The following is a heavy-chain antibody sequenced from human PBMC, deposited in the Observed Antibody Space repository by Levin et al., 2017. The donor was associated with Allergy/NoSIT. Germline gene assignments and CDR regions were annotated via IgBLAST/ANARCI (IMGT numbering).Heavy chain of an antibody. CDR1: GFTFDNFA. V-gene: IGHV3-9*01. CDR2: ISWNSGDI. CDR3: ARGRGYRFGYSDY. D-gene: IGHD5-18*01. J-gene: IGHJ4*02. Sequence: SCVPSGFTFDNFAMHWVRQAPGKGLEWVSGISWNSGDIGYADSVMGRFTISRDNAKNCLYLQMNSLRAEDTASYYCARGRGYRFGYSDYWGQGTLVTVSS.